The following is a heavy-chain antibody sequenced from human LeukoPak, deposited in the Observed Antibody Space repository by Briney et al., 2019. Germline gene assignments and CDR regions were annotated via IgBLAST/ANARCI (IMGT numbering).Heavy chain of an antibody. Sequence: SETLSLTCTVSGGSISTYYWSWIRQPPGKGLEWIGYIYYTGSTNYNPSLKSRVTISVDTSKNQFSLKLSSVTAADTAVYYCARDLLWGYAYWGQGTLVTVSS. J-gene: IGHJ4*02. D-gene: IGHD3-10*01. V-gene: IGHV4-59*01. CDR2: IYYTGST. CDR1: GGSISTYY. CDR3: ARDLLWGYAY.